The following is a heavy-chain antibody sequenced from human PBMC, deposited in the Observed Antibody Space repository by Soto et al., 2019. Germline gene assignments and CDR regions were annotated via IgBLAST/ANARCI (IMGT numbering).Heavy chain of an antibody. D-gene: IGHD6-13*01. J-gene: IGHJ4*02. CDR3: ARDWAAAGPFDY. Sequence: GASVKVSCKASGYTLTELSMHWVRQAPGKGLEWMGGFDPEDGETIYAQKFQGRVTMTEDTSTDTAYMELSSLRSDDTAVYYCARDWAAAGPFDYWGQGTLVTVSS. CDR2: FDPEDGET. V-gene: IGHV1-24*01. CDR1: GYTLTELS.